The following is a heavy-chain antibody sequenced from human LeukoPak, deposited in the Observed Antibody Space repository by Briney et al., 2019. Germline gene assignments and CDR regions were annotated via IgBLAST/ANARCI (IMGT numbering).Heavy chain of an antibody. V-gene: IGHV3-23*01. D-gene: IGHD6-13*01. CDR3: ASGSSWYLFDY. J-gene: IGHJ4*02. CDR2: ISGSGGST. Sequence: GGSLRLSCAASGFIFSSYGMSWVRQAPGKGLEWVSGISGSGGSTYYADSVKGRFTISRDNSKNTLYLQMSSLRADDTAVYYCASGSSWYLFDYWGQGTLVTVSS. CDR1: GFIFSSYG.